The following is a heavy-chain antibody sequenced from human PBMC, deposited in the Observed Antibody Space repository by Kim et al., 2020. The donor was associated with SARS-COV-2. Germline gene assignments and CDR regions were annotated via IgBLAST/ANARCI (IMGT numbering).Heavy chain of an antibody. V-gene: IGHV3-15*01. CDR3: TTVRRVNDY. CDR1: GFSFSNAW. Sequence: GGSLRLSCAASGFSFSNAWMSWVRQAPGKGLEWVGHIKTKPDGGTTDYAAPVKGRFTISRDDSKNTLYLQMNSLKTEDTAVYYCTTVRRVNDYCGLGTLV. CDR2: IKTKPDGGTT. J-gene: IGHJ4*02.